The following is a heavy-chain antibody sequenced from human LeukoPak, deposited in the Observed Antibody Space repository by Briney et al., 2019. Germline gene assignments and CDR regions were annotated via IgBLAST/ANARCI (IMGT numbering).Heavy chain of an antibody. V-gene: IGHV3-48*03. D-gene: IGHD6-19*01. J-gene: IGHJ4*02. CDR2: ISTSGSSI. Sequence: GGSLRLSCAASGFTFSTYEINWVRQAPGKGLEWLSHISTSGSSIHYADSVKGRFTISRDNAMNSLYLQMNTLRPEDTALYYCAKGTQRGNSAWGYFFDQWGQGTLVTVSS. CDR3: AKGTQRGNSAWGYFFDQ. CDR1: GFTFSTYE.